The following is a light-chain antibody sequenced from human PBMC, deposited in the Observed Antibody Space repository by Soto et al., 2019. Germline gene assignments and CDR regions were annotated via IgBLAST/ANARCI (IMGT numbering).Light chain of an antibody. V-gene: IGKV3D-20*02. CDR2: GAS. Sequence: EIVLTQSPGTLSLSPGEGATLSCRASQSVGGTFLAWYQQKGGQAPRLLIHGASNRATGIPDRFSGSGSGTDFTLTISRLEPEDFAVYYCQKRRNWYTFGQGTKLEIK. CDR3: QKRRNWYT. J-gene: IGKJ2*01. CDR1: QSVGGTF.